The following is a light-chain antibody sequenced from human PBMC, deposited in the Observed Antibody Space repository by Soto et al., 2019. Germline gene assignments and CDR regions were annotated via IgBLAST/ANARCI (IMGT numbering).Light chain of an antibody. V-gene: IGLV2-14*03. CDR1: SSDVGFYNY. CDR3: TSYTTSSTYV. CDR2: DVN. J-gene: IGLJ1*01. Sequence: QSVLPQPAYVSGSPGQSIAISCTGTSSDVGFYNYVSWYQQHPGKAPKLMVYDVNNRPSGVSNRFSGSKSGNTASLTISGLQAEDEADYYCTSYTTSSTYVFGTGTKVTVL.